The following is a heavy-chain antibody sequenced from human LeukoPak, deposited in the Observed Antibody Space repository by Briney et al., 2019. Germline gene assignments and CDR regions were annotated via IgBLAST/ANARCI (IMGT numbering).Heavy chain of an antibody. CDR3: AREVVRGVIDY. Sequence: GGSLRLSCAASGFTFSSYEMNWVRQAPGKGLEWVSYISSSGSTIYYADSVKGRFTISRDNAKNSLYLQMNSLRAEDTAVYYCAREVVRGVIDYWGQGNLVTVSS. CDR1: GFTFSSYE. J-gene: IGHJ4*02. D-gene: IGHD3-10*01. CDR2: ISSSGSTI. V-gene: IGHV3-48*03.